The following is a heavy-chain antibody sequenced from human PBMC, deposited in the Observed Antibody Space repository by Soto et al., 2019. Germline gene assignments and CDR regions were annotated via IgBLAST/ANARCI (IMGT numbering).Heavy chain of an antibody. V-gene: IGHV1-18*01. CDR1: GYAFTTYG. Sequence: SLWFSGKRYGYAFTTYGITWVRQDPGQGLEWMGWISAHNGNTNCAQKLQGRVTVTRDTSTSTAYMELRSLRSDDTAVYYCARGRYGDYWGQGALVTVSS. J-gene: IGHJ4*02. CDR3: ARGRYGDY. CDR2: ISAHNGNT. D-gene: IGHD1-1*01.